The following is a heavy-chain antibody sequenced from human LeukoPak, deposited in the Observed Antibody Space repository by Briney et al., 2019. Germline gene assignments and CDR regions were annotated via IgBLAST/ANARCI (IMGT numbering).Heavy chain of an antibody. CDR1: GGSIRGYY. J-gene: IGHJ4*02. D-gene: IGHD7-27*01. CDR3: ARLTGALGY. V-gene: IGHV4-59*08. CDR2: MYYSGST. Sequence: SETLSLTCTVSGGSIRGYYWSWIRQPPEKGLEWIGYMYYSGSTNYNPSLKSRVTISVDTSKNQFSLKLSSVTAADTAVYYCARLTGALGYWGQGTLVTVSS.